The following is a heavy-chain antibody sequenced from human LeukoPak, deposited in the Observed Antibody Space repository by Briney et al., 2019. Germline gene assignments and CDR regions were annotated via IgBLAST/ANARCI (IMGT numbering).Heavy chain of an antibody. CDR3: ARGLFGFDY. J-gene: IGHJ4*02. Sequence: SETLSLTCTVSGGSISNYYWSWIRQPPGKGLEWIGEINHSGSTNYNPSLKSRVTISVDTSKNQFSLKLSSVTAADTAVYYCARGLFGFDYWGQGTLVTVSS. CDR2: INHSGST. D-gene: IGHD3-10*01. V-gene: IGHV4-34*01. CDR1: GGSISNYY.